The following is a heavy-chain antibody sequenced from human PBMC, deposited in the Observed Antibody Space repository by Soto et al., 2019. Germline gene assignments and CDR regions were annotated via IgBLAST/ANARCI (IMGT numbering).Heavy chain of an antibody. CDR1: GGSISSSSYY. V-gene: IGHV4-39*01. CDR3: ARQSWRVFGVAYFDY. Sequence: QLQLQESGPGLVKPSETLSLTCTVSGGSISSSSYYWGWIRQPPGKGLEWIGSIYYSGSTYYNPSLKSRVTISVDTSKNQFSLKLSSVTAADTAVYYCARQSWRVFGVAYFDYWGQGTLVTVSS. J-gene: IGHJ4*02. CDR2: IYYSGST. D-gene: IGHD3-3*01.